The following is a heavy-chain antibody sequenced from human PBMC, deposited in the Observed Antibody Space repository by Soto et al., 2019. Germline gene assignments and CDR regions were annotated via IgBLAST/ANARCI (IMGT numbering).Heavy chain of an antibody. D-gene: IGHD6-6*01. V-gene: IGHV1-3*01. J-gene: IGHJ5*02. CDR3: AIPIAARGEWLDP. CDR1: GYTSTSYA. Sequence: ASVKVSCKASGYTSTSYAMHWVRQAPGQRLEWMGWINAGNGNTKYSQKFQGRVTITRDTSASTAYMELSSLRSEDTAVYYCAIPIAARGEWLDPWGQGTLVTVSS. CDR2: INAGNGNT.